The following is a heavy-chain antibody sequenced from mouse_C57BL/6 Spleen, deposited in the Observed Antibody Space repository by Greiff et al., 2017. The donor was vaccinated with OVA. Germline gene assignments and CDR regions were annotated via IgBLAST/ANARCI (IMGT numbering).Heavy chain of an antibody. CDR2: ISYDGSN. J-gene: IGHJ2*01. CDR3: AREEPYYFDY. Sequence: EVKLEESGPGLVKPSQSLSLTCSVTGYSITSGYYWNWIRQFPGNKLEWMGYISYDGSNNYNPSLKNRISITRDTSKNQFFLKLNSVTTEDTATYYCAREEPYYFDYWGQGTTLTVSS. V-gene: IGHV3-6*01. CDR1: GYSITSGYY.